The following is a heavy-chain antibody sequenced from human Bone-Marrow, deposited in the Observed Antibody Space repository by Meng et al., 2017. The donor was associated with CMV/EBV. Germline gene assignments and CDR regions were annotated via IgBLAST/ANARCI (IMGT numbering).Heavy chain of an antibody. Sequence: GESLKISCAASGFTFSSYAMHWVRQAPGKGLEWVAVISYDGSNKYYADSVKGRFTISRDNSKNTLYLQMNSLRAEDTAVYYCARDLLYCSGGSYYNYFDYWGQGTLVTVSS. D-gene: IGHD2-15*01. CDR3: ARDLLYCSGGSYYNYFDY. CDR1: GFTFSSYA. CDR2: ISYDGSNK. J-gene: IGHJ4*02. V-gene: IGHV3-30-3*01.